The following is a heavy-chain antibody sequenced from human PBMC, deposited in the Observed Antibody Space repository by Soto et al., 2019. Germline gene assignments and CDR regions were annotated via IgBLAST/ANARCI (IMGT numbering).Heavy chain of an antibody. J-gene: IGHJ4*02. CDR1: GGSFSGYY. V-gene: IGHV4-34*01. CDR3: ARRGLGARFDY. Sequence: SETLSLTCAVYGGSFSGYYWSWIRQPPGKGLEWIGEINHSGSTNYNPSLKSRVTISVDTSKNQFSLKLSSVTAADTAVYYCARRGLGARFDYWGQGTLVTVSS. CDR2: INHSGST. D-gene: IGHD1-26*01.